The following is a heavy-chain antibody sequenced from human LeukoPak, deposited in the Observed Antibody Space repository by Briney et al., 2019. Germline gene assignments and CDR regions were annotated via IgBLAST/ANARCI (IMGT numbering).Heavy chain of an antibody. V-gene: IGHV4-34*01. CDR3: ARVLTVTPSHYYYYYGMDV. CDR2: INHSGST. CDR1: GGSFSGYY. D-gene: IGHD4-11*01. Sequence: SETLSLTCAVYGGSFSGYYWSWIRQPPGKGLEWIGEINHSGSTNYNPSLKSRVTISVDTSKNQFSLKLSSVTAADTAVYYCARVLTVTPSHYYYYYGMDVWGQGTTVTVSS. J-gene: IGHJ6*02.